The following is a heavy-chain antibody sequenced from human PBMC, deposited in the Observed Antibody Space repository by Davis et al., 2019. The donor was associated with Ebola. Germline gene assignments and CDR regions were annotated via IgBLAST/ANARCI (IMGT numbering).Heavy chain of an antibody. CDR1: GFIFSNYD. D-gene: IGHD2/OR15-2a*01. CDR3: AKDRHPLANNKIYYFDY. Sequence: GESLKISCAASGFIFSNYDMSWVRQVPGKGLEWVSTVSGGGGSTHYSDSVRGRFTISRDNSRNTVYLQMNSLRPEDTAVYFCAKDRHPLANNKIYYFDYWGPGTLVTVSS. CDR2: VSGGGGST. J-gene: IGHJ4*01. V-gene: IGHV3-23*01.